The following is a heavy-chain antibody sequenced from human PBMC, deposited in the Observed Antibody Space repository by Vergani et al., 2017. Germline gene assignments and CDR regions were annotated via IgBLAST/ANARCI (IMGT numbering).Heavy chain of an antibody. J-gene: IGHJ4*02. CDR3: ARGQWLPTLSFDY. D-gene: IGHD6-19*01. Sequence: VQLVQSGAEGKKPGESLKISCKGSGYSFTSYYMHWVRQAPGQGLEWMGWINPNSGGTNYAQKFQGRVTMTRDTSISTAYMELSRLRSDDTAVYYCARGQWLPTLSFDYWGQGTLVTVSS. V-gene: IGHV1-2*02. CDR2: INPNSGGT. CDR1: GYSFTSYY.